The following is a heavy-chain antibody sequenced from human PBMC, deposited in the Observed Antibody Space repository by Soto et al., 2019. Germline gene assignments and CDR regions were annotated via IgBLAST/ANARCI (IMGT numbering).Heavy chain of an antibody. D-gene: IGHD1-1*01. V-gene: IGHV1-69*12. CDR3: ATDNGRVQLGGNYYYIMDV. J-gene: IGHJ6*02. CDR1: GGTFRTNA. CDR2: IIPIFPTS. Sequence: QVQLVQSGAEVKKPGSSVKISCKASGGTFRTNAFSWVRQAPGQGLEWMGGIIPIFPTSEYAQKFQGRVTIPADESTTTTYMELSSLRSEDTAIYYCATDNGRVQLGGNYYYIMDVWGQGTTVTVSS.